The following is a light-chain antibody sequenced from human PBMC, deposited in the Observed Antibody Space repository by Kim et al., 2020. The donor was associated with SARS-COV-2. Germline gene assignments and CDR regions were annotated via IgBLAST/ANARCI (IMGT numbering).Light chain of an antibody. V-gene: IGLV1-44*01. CDR2: SDN. CDR3: AAWDDSLNAYV. J-gene: IGLJ1*01. CDR1: PSNIGSNT. Sequence: GQRVTLSCSGSPSNIGSNTVNWYHHLPGTAPKLLIYSDNQRPSGVPDRISGSRSATSASLAISGLQSGDEGDYYCAAWDDSLNAYVFGTGTKVTVL.